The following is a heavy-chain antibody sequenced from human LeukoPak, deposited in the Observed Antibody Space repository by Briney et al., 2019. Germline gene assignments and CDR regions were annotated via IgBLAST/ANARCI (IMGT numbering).Heavy chain of an antibody. CDR2: ISNSGSST. CDR3: ANTMVRGSYNMDV. D-gene: IGHD3-10*01. V-gene: IGHV3-23*01. CDR1: GFTFTSYA. J-gene: IGHJ6*02. Sequence: GGSLRLSCAASGFTFTSYAITWVPQAPARGLECVLGISNSGSSTYYADSVKGRFTISRDNSKNTLYLQLSSLRAEDTAVYFCANTMVRGSYNMDVWGQGITVTVSS.